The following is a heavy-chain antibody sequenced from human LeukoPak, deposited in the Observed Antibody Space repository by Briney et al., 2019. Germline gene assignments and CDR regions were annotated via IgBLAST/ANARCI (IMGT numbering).Heavy chain of an antibody. V-gene: IGHV3-21*01. CDR3: AREGGKFNLVVVAADGFDP. CDR2: ISSSSSYI. D-gene: IGHD2-15*01. CDR1: GFTFSSYA. Sequence: GGSLSLSCAVSGFTFSSYAMSWVRQAPGKGLEWVSSISSSSSYIYYADSVKGRFTISRDNAKNSLYLQMNVLRAEDTAVYYCAREGGKFNLVVVAADGFDPWGQGTLVTVSS. J-gene: IGHJ5*02.